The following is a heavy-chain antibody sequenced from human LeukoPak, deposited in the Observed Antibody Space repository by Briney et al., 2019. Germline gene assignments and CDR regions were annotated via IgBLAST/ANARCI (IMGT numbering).Heavy chain of an antibody. Sequence: SETLSLTCTVSGGSISSYYWSWIRQPPGKGLEWIGYIYYSGSTNYNPSLKSRVTISVDTSKNQFSLKLSSVTAADTAVYHCARGFWSGYSPLNWGQGTLVTVSS. J-gene: IGHJ4*02. D-gene: IGHD3-3*01. CDR2: IYYSGST. CDR3: ARGFWSGYSPLN. CDR1: GGSISSYY. V-gene: IGHV4-59*01.